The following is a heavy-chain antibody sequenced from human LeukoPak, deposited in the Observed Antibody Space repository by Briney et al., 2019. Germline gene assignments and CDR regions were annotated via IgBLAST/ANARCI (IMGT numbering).Heavy chain of an antibody. CDR1: GYTFTSYG. V-gene: IGHV1-2*02. D-gene: IGHD6-19*01. CDR3: ARVGIAVAGPFDY. Sequence: ASVKVSCKASGYTFTSYGISWVRQAPGQGLEWMGWINPNSGGTNYAQKFQGRVTMTRDTSISTAYMELSRLRSDDTAVYYCARVGIAVAGPFDYWGQGTLVTVSS. J-gene: IGHJ4*02. CDR2: INPNSGGT.